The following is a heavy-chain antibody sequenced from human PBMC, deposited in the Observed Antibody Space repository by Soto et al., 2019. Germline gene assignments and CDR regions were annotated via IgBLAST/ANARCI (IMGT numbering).Heavy chain of an antibody. CDR3: ARKVVFTSSDAFDI. J-gene: IGHJ3*02. CDR2: IYYSGST. V-gene: IGHV4-39*01. D-gene: IGHD3-22*01. Sequence: QLQLQESGPGLVKPSETLSLTCTVSGGSISSSSYYWGWIRQPPGKGLEWIGSIYYSGSTYYNPSAKSRRPISVDTSKNQCSLELSSVPAADTAVYYGARKVVFTSSDAFDIWGQGTMVTVSS. CDR1: GGSISSSSYY.